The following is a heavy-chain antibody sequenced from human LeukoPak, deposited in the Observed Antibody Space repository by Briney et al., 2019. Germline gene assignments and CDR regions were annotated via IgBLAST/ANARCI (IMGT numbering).Heavy chain of an antibody. D-gene: IGHD3-3*01. V-gene: IGHV3-30*18. CDR1: GFTFSSCG. Sequence: GGSLRLSCAASGFTFSSCGMHWVRQAPGKGLEWVAVISYDGSNKYYADSVKGRFTISRDNSKNTLYLQMNSLRAEDTAVYYCAKDWRASRDYYYGMDVWGQGTTVTVS. CDR2: ISYDGSNK. J-gene: IGHJ6*02. CDR3: AKDWRASRDYYYGMDV.